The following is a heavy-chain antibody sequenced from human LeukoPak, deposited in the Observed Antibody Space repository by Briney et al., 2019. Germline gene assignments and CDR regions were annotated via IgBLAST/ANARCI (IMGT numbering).Heavy chain of an antibody. D-gene: IGHD1-26*01. J-gene: IGHJ4*02. CDR3: ARHRGGSSEFDY. CDR2: IYYSGST. V-gene: IGHV4-39*01. Sequence: GSLRLSCAASGFTFSSYWMSWVRQPPGKGLEWIGCIYYSGSTYYNPSLKSRVTISVDTSKNHFSLKLSSVTAADTAVYYCARHRGGSSEFDYWGQGTLVIVSS. CDR1: GFTFSSYW.